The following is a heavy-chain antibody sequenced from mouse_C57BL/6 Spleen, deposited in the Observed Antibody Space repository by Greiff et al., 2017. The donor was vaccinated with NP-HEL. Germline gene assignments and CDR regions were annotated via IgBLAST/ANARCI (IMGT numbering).Heavy chain of an antibody. CDR1: GYAFSSYW. CDR2: IDPNSGGT. Sequence: QVQLQQSGAELVKPGASVKISCKASGYAFSSYWMNWVKQRPGKGLEWIGRIDPNSGGTKYNEKFKSKATLTVDKPSSTAYMQLSSLTSEDSAVYYCARGDGNYYAMDYWGQGTSVTVSS. J-gene: IGHJ4*01. D-gene: IGHD2-1*01. CDR3: ARGDGNYYAMDY. V-gene: IGHV1-72*01.